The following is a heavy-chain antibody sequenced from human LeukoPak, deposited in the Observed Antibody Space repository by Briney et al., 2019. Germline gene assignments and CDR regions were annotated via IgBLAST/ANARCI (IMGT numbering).Heavy chain of an antibody. CDR1: GFTFSDYY. CDR2: ISSSSSTI. V-gene: IGHV3-11*04. CDR3: ARNYYDSSGLQNWFDP. Sequence: KPGGSLRLSCAASGFTFSDYYMSWIRQAPGKGLEWVSYISSSSSTIYYADSVKGRFTISRDNAKNSLYLQMNSLRAEDTAVYYCARNYYDSSGLQNWFDPWGQGTLVTVSS. D-gene: IGHD3-22*01. J-gene: IGHJ5*02.